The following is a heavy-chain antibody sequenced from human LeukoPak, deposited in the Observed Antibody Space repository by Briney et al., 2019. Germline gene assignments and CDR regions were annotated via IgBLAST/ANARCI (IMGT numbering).Heavy chain of an antibody. V-gene: IGHV3-30*18. J-gene: IGHJ4*02. CDR2: ISYYGSNK. Sequence: GGSLRLSCAASGFTFSSYGMHGVRQAPAKGLEWVAIISYYGSNKYYAAHVNGRFTITRDNSKNTLYLQMNSLRAEDTAVYYCAKSTTVTQRGYFDYWGQGTLVTVSS. D-gene: IGHD4-17*01. CDR1: GFTFSSYG. CDR3: AKSTTVTQRGYFDY.